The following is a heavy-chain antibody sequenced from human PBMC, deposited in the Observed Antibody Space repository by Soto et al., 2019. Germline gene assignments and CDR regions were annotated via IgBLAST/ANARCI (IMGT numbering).Heavy chain of an antibody. Sequence: ASVKVSCTASGYTFTGYYMHWVRQAPGQGLEWMGWINPNSGGTNYAQKFQGWVTMTRDTSISTAYMELSRLRSDDTAVYYCARWMGSGSYYKGYYYYGMDVWGQGTTVTVSS. CDR1: GYTFTGYY. CDR2: INPNSGGT. J-gene: IGHJ6*02. D-gene: IGHD3-10*01. CDR3: ARWMGSGSYYKGYYYYGMDV. V-gene: IGHV1-2*04.